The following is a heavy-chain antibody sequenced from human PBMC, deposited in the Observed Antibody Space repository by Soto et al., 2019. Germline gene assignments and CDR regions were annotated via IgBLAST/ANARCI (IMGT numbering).Heavy chain of an antibody. CDR3: TRGPLGSSSGWLGYYYYDMDV. V-gene: IGHV3-73*01. Sequence: GGSLRLSCAASGFTFSGSAMHWVRQASGKGLEWVGRIRSKANSYATAYAASVKGRFTISRDDSKNTAYLQMNSLKTEDTAVYYCTRGPLGSSSGWLGYYYYDMDVWGQGTTVTVSS. CDR1: GFTFSGSA. CDR2: IRSKANSYAT. D-gene: IGHD6-19*01. J-gene: IGHJ6*02.